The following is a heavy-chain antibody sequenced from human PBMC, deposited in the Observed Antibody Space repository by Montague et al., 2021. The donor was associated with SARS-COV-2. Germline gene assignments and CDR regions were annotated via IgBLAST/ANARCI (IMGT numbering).Heavy chain of an antibody. CDR3: ARDLGRPGTIFGVALY. J-gene: IGHJ4*02. CDR2: INHSGST. V-gene: IGHV4-34*01. D-gene: IGHD3-3*01. CDR1: GGSFSGYY. Sequence: SETLSLTCGVYGGSFSGYYWSWIRQPPGKGLQWIGGINHSGSTNYNSSLNSRGTISLDTSKNQFSLKLTSVSAADTAVYYCARDLGRPGTIFGVALYWGQGTLVTVSP.